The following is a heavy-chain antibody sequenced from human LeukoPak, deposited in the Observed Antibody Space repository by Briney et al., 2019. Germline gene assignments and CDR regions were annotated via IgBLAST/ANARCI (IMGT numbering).Heavy chain of an antibody. CDR2: IYYSGST. V-gene: IGHV4-59*01. J-gene: IGHJ4*02. CDR3: ARAGLGLDY. Sequence: SETLSLTCTVSGGSISSYYWSWIRQPPGKGLEWIGYIYYSGSTNYNPSLKSRVTISVDTSKNQFSLKLCSVTAADTAVYYCARAGLGLDYWGQGTLVTVSS. D-gene: IGHD1-26*01. CDR1: GGSISSYY.